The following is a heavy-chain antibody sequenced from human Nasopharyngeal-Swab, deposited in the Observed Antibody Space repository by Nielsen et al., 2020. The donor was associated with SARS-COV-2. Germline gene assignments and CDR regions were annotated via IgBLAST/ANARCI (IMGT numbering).Heavy chain of an antibody. Sequence: GESLKISCAASGFTLSIYAMTWVRQAPGKGLEWVSAISGSGGSTYYADSVKGRFTISRDNSKNTLYLQMNSLRAEDTAVYYCAKEVDYCSSTSCHEPYFDYWGQGTLVTVSS. D-gene: IGHD2-2*01. CDR1: GFTLSIYA. J-gene: IGHJ4*02. CDR3: AKEVDYCSSTSCHEPYFDY. CDR2: ISGSGGST. V-gene: IGHV3-23*01.